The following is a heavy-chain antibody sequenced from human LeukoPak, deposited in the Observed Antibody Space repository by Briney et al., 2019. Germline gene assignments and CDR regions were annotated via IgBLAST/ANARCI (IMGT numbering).Heavy chain of an antibody. CDR2: IKSETDGGTT. CDR3: AKGLDTIIAVAGRRGDY. CDR1: GFTFSNAW. V-gene: IGHV3-15*01. Sequence: PGGSLRLSCAASGFTFSNAWMSWVRQAPGKGLQWVGRIKSETDGGTTHYAAPVKGRFTISRDNSKNTLYLQMNSLRAEDTAVYYCAKGLDTIIAVAGRRGDYWGQGTLVTVSS. J-gene: IGHJ4*02. D-gene: IGHD6-19*01.